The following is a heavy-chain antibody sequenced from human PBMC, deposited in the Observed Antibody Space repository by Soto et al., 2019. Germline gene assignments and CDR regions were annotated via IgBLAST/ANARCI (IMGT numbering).Heavy chain of an antibody. J-gene: IGHJ2*01. CDR2: IYHSGST. CDR1: NGSVSSAAHS. D-gene: IGHD3-22*01. Sequence: SETLSLTCTVSNGSVSSAAHSWLWIRQPPGKGLEWIGYIYHSGSTYYNPSLKSRLTISLDRSKKQFSLKLPSLTAADTAVYYCARESRSSRYDAGFYSHSWYFDVWGPATLVPVSP. CDR3: ARESRSSRYDAGFYSHSWYFDV. V-gene: IGHV4-30-2*01.